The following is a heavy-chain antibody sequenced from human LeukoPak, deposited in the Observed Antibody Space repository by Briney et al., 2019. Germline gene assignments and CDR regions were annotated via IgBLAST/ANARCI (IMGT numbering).Heavy chain of an antibody. D-gene: IGHD3-10*01. J-gene: IGHJ5*02. Sequence: GGSLRLSCAASGFTVSSNYMSWVRQAPGKGLEWVSVIYSGGSTYYADSVKGRFTISRDNSKNTLYLQMNSLRAEDTAVYYCARAKFYYGSGSPKWFDPWGQGTLVTVSS. CDR3: ARAKFYYGSGSPKWFDP. V-gene: IGHV3-53*01. CDR2: IYSGGST. CDR1: GFTVSSNY.